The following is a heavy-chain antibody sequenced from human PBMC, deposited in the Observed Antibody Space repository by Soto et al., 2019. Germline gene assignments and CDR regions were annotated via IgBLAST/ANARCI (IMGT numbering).Heavy chain of an antibody. CDR2: VIHTGSI. CDR3: ATDALGQQLAYSWVDL. Sequence: QVQLQESGPGLVKPSGTLSLTCAVSGGSISSDNWWTWVRQPPGKGLEWLGEVIHTGSITYNPSLXQRVAIXXDKSKNPFSLKLTSVTAADTAGYYCATDALGQQLAYSWVDLWGQGTVVTVSS. D-gene: IGHD6-13*01. V-gene: IGHV4-4*02. CDR1: GGSISSDNW. J-gene: IGHJ5*02.